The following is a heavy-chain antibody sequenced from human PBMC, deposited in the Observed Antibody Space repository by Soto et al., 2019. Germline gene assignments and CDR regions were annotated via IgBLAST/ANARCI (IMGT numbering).Heavy chain of an antibody. CDR2: IYYSGST. CDR1: GGSISSYY. J-gene: IGHJ4*02. D-gene: IGHD5-12*01. V-gene: IGHV4-59*01. CDR3: ARDRGGYTNFDY. Sequence: QVQLQESGPGLVKPSETLSLTCTVSGGSISSYYWSWIRQPPGKGLEWIGYIYYSGSTNYNPSLKSRVTISVDTSKNQFSLKLSSVTAADTAVYYCARDRGGYTNFDYWGQGTLVTVSS.